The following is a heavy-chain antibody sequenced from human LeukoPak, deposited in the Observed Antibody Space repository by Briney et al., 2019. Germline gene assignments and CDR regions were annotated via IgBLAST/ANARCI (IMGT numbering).Heavy chain of an antibody. V-gene: IGHV1-69*05. J-gene: IGHJ4*02. CDR1: GGTFSSYA. Sequence: GASVKVSCKASGGTFSSYAISWVRQAPGQGLEWMGGIIPIFGTANYAQKFQGRVTITTDESTSTAYMELSSLRSEDTAVYYCARERGTVTTSFDYWGQGTLVTVSS. CDR2: IIPIFGTA. CDR3: ARERGTVTTSFDY. D-gene: IGHD4-11*01.